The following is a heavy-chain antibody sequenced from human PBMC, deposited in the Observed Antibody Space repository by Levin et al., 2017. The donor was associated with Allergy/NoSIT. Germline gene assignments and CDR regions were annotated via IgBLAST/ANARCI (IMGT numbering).Heavy chain of an antibody. D-gene: IGHD6-13*01. CDR3: AKGAHSSSFGWFDP. J-gene: IGHJ5*02. V-gene: IGHV3-23*01. CDR1: GFTFSSYA. CDR2: ISGSGGST. Sequence: GESLKISCAASGFTFSSYAMSWVRQAPGKGLEWVSAISGSGGSTYYADSVKGRFTISRDNSKNTLYLQMNSLRAEDTAVYYCAKGAHSSSFGWFDPWGQGTLVTVSS.